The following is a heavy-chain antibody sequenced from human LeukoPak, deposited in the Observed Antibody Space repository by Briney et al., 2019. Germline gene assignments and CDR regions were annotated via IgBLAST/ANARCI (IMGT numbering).Heavy chain of an antibody. Sequence: PGGSLRLSCAASGFTFDDYGMSWVRQAPGKGLEWVSGINWNGGSTGYADSVKSRFTISRDNAKNSLYLQMNSLRAEDTALYYCARGTTYYYYYMDVWGKGTTVTVSS. CDR2: INWNGGST. CDR1: GFTFDDYG. V-gene: IGHV3-20*04. D-gene: IGHD1-1*01. J-gene: IGHJ6*03. CDR3: ARGTTYYYYYMDV.